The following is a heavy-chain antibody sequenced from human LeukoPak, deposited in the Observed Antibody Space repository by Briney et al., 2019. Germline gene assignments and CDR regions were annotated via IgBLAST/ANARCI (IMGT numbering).Heavy chain of an antibody. Sequence: GASVKVSCKASGYTFTNNDIHWVRQATGQGLEWMGWMHPNSDDTGYAQKFQGRVTMTRDTSTSTVYMELSSLRSEDTAVYYCARGGPPTTVDYYYYGMDVWGQGTTVTVSS. D-gene: IGHD4-23*01. V-gene: IGHV1-8*01. J-gene: IGHJ6*02. CDR3: ARGGPPTTVDYYYYGMDV. CDR1: GYTFTNND. CDR2: MHPNSDDT.